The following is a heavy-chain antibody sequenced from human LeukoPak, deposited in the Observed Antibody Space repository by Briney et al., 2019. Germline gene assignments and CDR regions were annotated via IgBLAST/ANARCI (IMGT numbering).Heavy chain of an antibody. J-gene: IGHJ6*02. CDR2: ISAYNGNT. CDR1: GYTFTSYG. V-gene: IGHV1-18*01. Sequence: ASVKVSCKASGYTFTSYGISWVRQPPGQGLERMGWISAYNGNTNYAQKVQGRVTMTTDRSTSTAYMELRSLRSDDTAVYYCAREIAVPAANAFYYYGMDVWGQGTTVTVSS. D-gene: IGHD2-2*01. CDR3: AREIAVPAANAFYYYGMDV.